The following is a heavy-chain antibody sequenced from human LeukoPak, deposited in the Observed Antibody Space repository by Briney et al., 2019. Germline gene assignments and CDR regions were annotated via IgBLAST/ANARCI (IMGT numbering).Heavy chain of an antibody. D-gene: IGHD3-10*01. J-gene: IGHJ4*02. CDR3: ARDRGTAVFDY. V-gene: IGHV1-18*01. CDR1: GGTFSSYA. CDR2: ISAYNGNT. Sequence: ASMKVSCKASGGTFSSYAISWVRQAPGQGLEWMGWISAYNGNTNSAHKFQGRVTMTTDTSTTTAYMELRSLRSDDTAVYYCARDRGTAVFDYWGQGTLVTVSS.